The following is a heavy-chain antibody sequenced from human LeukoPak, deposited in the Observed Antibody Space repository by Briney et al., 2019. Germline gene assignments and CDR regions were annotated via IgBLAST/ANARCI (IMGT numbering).Heavy chain of an antibody. V-gene: IGHV1-18*01. D-gene: IGHD3-3*01. CDR2: ISAYNGNT. J-gene: IGHJ4*02. CDR3: ASSVLALGYDFWSGYYQFDY. CDR1: GGTFSSYA. Sequence: ASVKVSCKASGGTFSSYAISWVRQAPGQGLEWMGWISAYNGNTNYAQKLQGRVTMTTDTSTSTAYMELRSLRSDDTAVYYCASSVLALGYDFWSGYYQFDYWGQGTLVTVSS.